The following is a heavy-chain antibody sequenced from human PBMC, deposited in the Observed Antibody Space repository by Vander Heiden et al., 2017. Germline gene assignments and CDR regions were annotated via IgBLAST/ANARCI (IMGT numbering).Heavy chain of an antibody. D-gene: IGHD2-21*02. CDR2: ILASVGRT. V-gene: IGHV3-23*01. Sequence: EVQLLESGGGLVQPGRSLRLPSAASGFPFSNYAMSWVRKAPGKGLEWVSGILASVGRTYAADSVKGRFTISRDNSKNTLYLQMSSLRVEDTAVYYCAKLAHCGDDCYSDGLDVWGQGTMVSVSS. CDR1: GFPFSNYA. CDR3: AKLAHCGDDCYSDGLDV. J-gene: IGHJ3*01.